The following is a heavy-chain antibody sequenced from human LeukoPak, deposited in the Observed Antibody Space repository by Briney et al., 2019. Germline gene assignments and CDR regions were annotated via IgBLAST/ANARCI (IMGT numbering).Heavy chain of an antibody. D-gene: IGHD3-10*01. J-gene: IGHJ4*02. V-gene: IGHV3-21*05. CDR1: GFTFSSYS. Sequence: PEGSLRLSCAASGFTFSSYSMNWVRQAPGKGLEWVSYISSSSSYTNYADSVKGRFTISRDNAKNSLYLQMNSLRAEDTAVYYCARDMVRGAPDYWGQGTLVTVSS. CDR2: ISSSSSYT. CDR3: ARDMVRGAPDY.